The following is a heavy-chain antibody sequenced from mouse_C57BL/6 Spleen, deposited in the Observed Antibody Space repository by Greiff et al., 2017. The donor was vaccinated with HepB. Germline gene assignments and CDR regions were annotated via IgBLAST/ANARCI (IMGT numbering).Heavy chain of an antibody. D-gene: IGHD2-5*01. J-gene: IGHJ4*01. CDR3: ARRSNHAMDY. Sequence: EVKLVESGGGLVKPGGSLKLSCAASGFTFSDYGMHWVRQAPEKGLEWVAYISSGSSTIYYADTVKGRFTISRDNAKNTLFLQMTSRRSEDTAMYYCARRSNHAMDYWGQGTSVTVSS. V-gene: IGHV5-17*01. CDR2: ISSGSSTI. CDR1: GFTFSDYG.